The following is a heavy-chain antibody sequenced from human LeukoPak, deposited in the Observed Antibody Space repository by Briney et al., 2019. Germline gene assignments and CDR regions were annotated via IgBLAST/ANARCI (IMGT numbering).Heavy chain of an antibody. CDR1: GFSLSTSGVG. V-gene: IGHV2-5*02. D-gene: IGHD6-13*01. CDR2: IYWDDDK. CDR3: AHTVAAAGIDCYYYYMDV. J-gene: IGHJ6*03. Sequence: SGPTLVNPTQTLTLTCTFSGFSLSTSGVGVGWIRQPPGKALEWLALIYWDDDKRYSPSLKSRLTITKDTSKSQVVLTMTNMDPVDTATYYCAHTVAAAGIDCYYYYMDVWGKGTTVTVSS.